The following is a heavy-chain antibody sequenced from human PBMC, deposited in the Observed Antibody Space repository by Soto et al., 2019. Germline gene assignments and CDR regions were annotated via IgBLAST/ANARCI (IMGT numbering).Heavy chain of an antibody. CDR3: ARVDILTVHGCMDV. V-gene: IGHV4-30-4*01. D-gene: IGHD3-9*01. Sequence: SYTLSLTCTVSGDSIRIGNHYWSLIRQPPGKGIEWIGYIYYSGSTYYSPSLKSRVTISVDTSKNQYSLKLNSVTAADTAVYYCARVDILTVHGCMDVWGKGTTVTVSS. J-gene: IGHJ6*04. CDR2: IYYSGST. CDR1: GDSIRIGNHY.